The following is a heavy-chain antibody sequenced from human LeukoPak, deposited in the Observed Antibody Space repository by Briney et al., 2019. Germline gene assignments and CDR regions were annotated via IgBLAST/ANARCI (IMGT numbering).Heavy chain of an antibody. CDR2: IDPSDSYT. V-gene: IGHV5-10-1*01. Sequence: WESLKISCKGSGYSFTSYWISWVRQMPGKGLEWMGRIDPSDSYTNYSPSFQGHVTISADRSISTAYLQWSSLKASDTAMYYCARRIAAADFDYIDYWGQGTLVTVSS. CDR1: GYSFTSYW. J-gene: IGHJ4*02. D-gene: IGHD6-13*01. CDR3: ARRIAAADFDYIDY.